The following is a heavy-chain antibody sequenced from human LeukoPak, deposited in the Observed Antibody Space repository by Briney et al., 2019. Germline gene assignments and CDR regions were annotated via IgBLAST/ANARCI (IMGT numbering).Heavy chain of an antibody. V-gene: IGHV1-8*01. CDR2: MNPNSGNT. J-gene: IGHJ4*02. D-gene: IGHD3-10*01. CDR1: GYTFTSYD. Sequence: GASVKVSCKASGYTFTSYDINWVRQATGQGLEWMGWMNPNSGNTGYAQKFQGRVTMTRNTSISTAYMELSSLRSEDTAVYYCAKDQRFGDLDGYRGQGTLVTVSS. CDR3: AKDQRFGDLDGY.